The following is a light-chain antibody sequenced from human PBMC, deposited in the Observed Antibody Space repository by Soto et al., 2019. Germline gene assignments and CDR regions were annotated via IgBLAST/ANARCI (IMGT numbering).Light chain of an antibody. CDR3: LLSYSGDWV. Sequence: QSVVTQEPSLTVSPGGTVTLTCGSSTGAVTSGHYPYWFQQKPGQAPTTLIYDISSKHSWTPARFSGSLLGGKAALTLSGAQPEDEAEYYCLLSYSGDWVFGGGTKLTVL. J-gene: IGLJ3*02. V-gene: IGLV7-46*01. CDR1: TGAVTSGHY. CDR2: DIS.